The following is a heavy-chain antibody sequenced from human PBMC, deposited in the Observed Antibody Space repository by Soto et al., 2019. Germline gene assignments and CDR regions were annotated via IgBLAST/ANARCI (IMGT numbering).Heavy chain of an antibody. CDR3: ARGETRHSSLSVY. D-gene: IGHD6-6*01. J-gene: IGHJ4*02. CDR2: ISTDGSST. CDR1: GFTFSSYW. Sequence: EVQLVESGGGLVQPGGSLRLSCAASGFTFSSYWMHWVRQPPGKGLVWVSRISTDGSSTSYADSVKGRFTISRDNAENTLYLQMNSLTAEDTAVYYCARGETRHSSLSVYWGKGTLVTVAS. V-gene: IGHV3-74*01.